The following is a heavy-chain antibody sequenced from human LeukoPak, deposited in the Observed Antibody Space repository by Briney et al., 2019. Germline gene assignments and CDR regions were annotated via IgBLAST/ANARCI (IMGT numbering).Heavy chain of an antibody. J-gene: IGHJ3*01. CDR2: ISNIGGST. CDR1: GFTFSSYA. V-gene: IGHV3-23*01. Sequence: GGSLRLSCAASGFTFSSYAMSWVREATGRGLEWVSAISNIGGSTYYADYVKGRFTISRDNSKNTLSLQMNSLRAEDTAVYYCAKDAGGYTYGYDAFDVWGQGTMVTVSS. CDR3: AKDAGGYTYGYDAFDV. D-gene: IGHD5-18*01.